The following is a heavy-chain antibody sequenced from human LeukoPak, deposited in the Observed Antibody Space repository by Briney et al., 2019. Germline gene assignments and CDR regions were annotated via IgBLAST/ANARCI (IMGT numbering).Heavy chain of an antibody. D-gene: IGHD3-10*01. Sequence: ASLKVSCKASGYTFTSYGISWVRQAPGQGLEWMGWISAYNGNTNYAQKLQGRVTMTTDTSTSTAYMEMKSLSADDTAVYYCATFRGDGSPVGVDVWGKGTTVTVSS. J-gene: IGHJ6*04. V-gene: IGHV1-18*01. CDR2: ISAYNGNT. CDR3: ATFRGDGSPVGVDV. CDR1: GYTFTSYG.